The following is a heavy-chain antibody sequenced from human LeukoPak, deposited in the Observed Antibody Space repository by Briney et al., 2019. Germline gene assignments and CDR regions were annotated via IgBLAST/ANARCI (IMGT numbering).Heavy chain of an antibody. J-gene: IGHJ5*02. V-gene: IGHV3-23*01. Sequence: GGSLRLSCAASGFTFSSYAMSWVRQAPGKGLEWVSAISGSGGSTYYADSVKGRFTISRDNSKNTLYLQMNSLRAEDTTVYYCAKLSSSSWYLNWFDPWGQGTLVTVSS. D-gene: IGHD6-13*01. CDR3: AKLSSSSWYLNWFDP. CDR2: ISGSGGST. CDR1: GFTFSSYA.